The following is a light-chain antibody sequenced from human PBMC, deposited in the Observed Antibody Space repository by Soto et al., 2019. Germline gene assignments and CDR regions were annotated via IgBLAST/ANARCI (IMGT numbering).Light chain of an antibody. CDR3: QQYGSYSGT. J-gene: IGKJ1*01. CDR2: DAS. CDR1: ESINSW. V-gene: IGKV1-5*01. Sequence: DIQMTQSASTLSASVGDIVTITCRASESINSWLAWYQQKPGKAPNLLIYDASTLKSGVPSRFSGSGSGTEFTLAISSLQPDDFTTYYCQQYGSYSGTFGQGTKV.